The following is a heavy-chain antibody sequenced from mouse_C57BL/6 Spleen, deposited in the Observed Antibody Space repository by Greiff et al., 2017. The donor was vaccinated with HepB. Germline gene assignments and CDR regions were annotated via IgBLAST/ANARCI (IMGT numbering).Heavy chain of an antibody. Sequence: QVQLQQSGPGLVQPSQSLSITCTVSGFSLTSYGVHWVRQSPGKGLEWLGVIWSGGSTDYNAAFISRLSISKDNSKSQVFFKMNSLQADDTAIYYCAREDGYCAYWGQGTLVTVSA. CDR3: AREDGYCAY. V-gene: IGHV2-2*01. CDR1: GFSLTSYG. J-gene: IGHJ3*01. D-gene: IGHD2-3*01. CDR2: IWSGGST.